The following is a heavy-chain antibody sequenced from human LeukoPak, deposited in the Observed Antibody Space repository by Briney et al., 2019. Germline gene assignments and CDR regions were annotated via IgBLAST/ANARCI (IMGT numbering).Heavy chain of an antibody. CDR3: ARDSRNMFDHVYYYYMDV. CDR2: ISSSGSTI. J-gene: IGHJ6*03. V-gene: IGHV3-11*04. Sequence: GGSLRLSCAASGFTFSDYYMGWIRQAPGKGLEWVSYISSSGSTIYYADSVKGRFTISRDNAKNSLYLQMNSLRAEDTAVYYCARDSRNMFDHVYYYYMDVWGKGTTVTVSS. CDR1: GFTFSDYY. D-gene: IGHD3-10*02.